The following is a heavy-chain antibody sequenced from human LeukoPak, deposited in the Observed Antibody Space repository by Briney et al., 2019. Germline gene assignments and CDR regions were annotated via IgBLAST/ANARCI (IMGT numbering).Heavy chain of an antibody. CDR2: IWYDGSNK. CDR1: GFTFSSYG. V-gene: IGHV3-33*01. Sequence: AGRSLRLSCAASGFTFSSYGMHWVRQAPGKGLEWVAVIWYDGSNKYYADSVKGRFTISRDNSKNTLYLQMNSLRAEDTAVYYCARDRLGDYGSVNYYYYGMDVWGQGTTVTVSS. J-gene: IGHJ6*02. D-gene: IGHD3-10*01. CDR3: ARDRLGDYGSVNYYYYGMDV.